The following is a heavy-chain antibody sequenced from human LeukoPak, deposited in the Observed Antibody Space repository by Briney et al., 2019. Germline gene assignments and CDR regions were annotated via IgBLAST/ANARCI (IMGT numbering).Heavy chain of an antibody. CDR1: GYSISSGYY. Sequence: PSETLSLTCTVSGYSISSGYYWGWIRQPPGKGLEWIGSIYYSGSTYYNPSLRSRVTISVDTSKNQFSLKLSSETAADTAVYYCARVASPYSSGWYYNYWGQGTLVTVSS. CDR2: IYYSGST. CDR3: ARVASPYSSGWYYNY. V-gene: IGHV4-38-2*02. D-gene: IGHD6-19*01. J-gene: IGHJ4*02.